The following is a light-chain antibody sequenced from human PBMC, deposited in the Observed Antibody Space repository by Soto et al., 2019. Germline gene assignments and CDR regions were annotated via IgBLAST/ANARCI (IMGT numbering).Light chain of an antibody. CDR2: EVS. CDR3: TSYTSSSTYV. V-gene: IGLV2-14*01. Sequence: QSALTQPASVSGSPGQSITISCTGTSSDVGGYNYVSWYQQYPGKAPKLMIYEVSNRPSGVSNRFSGSTSGNTASLTISGLRAEDEADYYCTSYTSSSTYVFGTGTKVTVL. CDR1: SSDVGGYNY. J-gene: IGLJ1*01.